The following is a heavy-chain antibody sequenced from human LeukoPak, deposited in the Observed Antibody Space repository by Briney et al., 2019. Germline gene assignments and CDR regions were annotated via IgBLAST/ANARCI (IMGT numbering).Heavy chain of an antibody. CDR1: VYTFTGYY. V-gene: IGHV1-2*02. D-gene: IGHD1-26*01. CDR2: INPNSGGT. CDR3: ARRSQWASIDY. Sequence: GASVKVSCKASVYTFTGYYMHWVRQAPGQGLEWMGWINPNSGGTNYAQEFQGRVTMTRDTSISTAYMELSRLRSDDTAVYYCARRSQWASIDYWGQGTLVTVSS. J-gene: IGHJ4*02.